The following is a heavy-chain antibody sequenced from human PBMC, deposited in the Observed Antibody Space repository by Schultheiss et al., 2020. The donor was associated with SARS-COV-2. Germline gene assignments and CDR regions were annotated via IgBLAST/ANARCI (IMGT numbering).Heavy chain of an antibody. Sequence: GGSLRLSCAASGFTFSSYAMHWVRQAPGKGLEYVSAISSNGGSTYYADSVKGRFTISRDNSKNTLYLQMNSLRAEDTAVYYCAKKAVGVVTRDWYFDLWGRGTLVTVSS. J-gene: IGHJ2*01. CDR3: AKKAVGVVTRDWYFDL. CDR2: ISSNGGST. CDR1: GFTFSSYA. V-gene: IGHV3-64*04. D-gene: IGHD4-23*01.